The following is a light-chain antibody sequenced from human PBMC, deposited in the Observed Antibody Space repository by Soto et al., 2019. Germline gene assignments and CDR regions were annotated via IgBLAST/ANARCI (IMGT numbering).Light chain of an antibody. CDR1: QGISSW. CDR3: QQLVT. V-gene: IGKV1-12*01. CDR2: ATS. J-gene: IGKJ3*01. Sequence: QLTKTASSVSASVGDRVTITCRASQGISSWLGWYQQKPGKAPKRLIYATSTLQSGVPSRFSGSGSGTEFTLTISSLQPEDFATYYCQQLVTFGPGTEVDIK.